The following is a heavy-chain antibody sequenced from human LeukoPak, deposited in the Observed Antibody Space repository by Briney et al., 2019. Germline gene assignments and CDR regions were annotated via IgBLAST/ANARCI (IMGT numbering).Heavy chain of an antibody. CDR3: ARVLYCSGSTSCYDYGMDV. D-gene: IGHD2-2*01. Sequence: SVKVSCKASGGTFSSYAISGVRQAPGQGLEWMGGIIPILGTAKYAQKLQGRLTVTADESTSTGYMELSSLRSEDTAVYYCARVLYCSGSTSCYDYGMDVWGQETTVTVSS. CDR1: GGTFSSYA. V-gene: IGHV1-69*13. CDR2: IIPILGTA. J-gene: IGHJ6*02.